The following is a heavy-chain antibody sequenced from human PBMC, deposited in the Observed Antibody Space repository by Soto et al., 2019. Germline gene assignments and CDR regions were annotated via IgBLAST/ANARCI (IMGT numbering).Heavy chain of an antibody. Sequence: PSETLSLTCTFSGGSISSYYWSWIRQPPGKGLEWIGYIYYSGSTNYNPSLKSRVTISVDTSKNQFSLKLSSVTAADTAVYYCARVKGDYYDSSGYYYFDYWGQGTLVTVS. V-gene: IGHV4-59*01. CDR2: IYYSGST. D-gene: IGHD3-22*01. CDR3: ARVKGDYYDSSGYYYFDY. CDR1: GGSISSYY. J-gene: IGHJ4*02.